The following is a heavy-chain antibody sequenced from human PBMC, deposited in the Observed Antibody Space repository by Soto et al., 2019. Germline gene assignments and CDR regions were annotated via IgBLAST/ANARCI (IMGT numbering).Heavy chain of an antibody. CDR1: GDSVSSNSAA. V-gene: IGHV6-1*01. D-gene: IGHD3-3*01. CDR3: ARETQLTIFGVVPYYYYGMDV. CDR2: TYYRSKWYN. J-gene: IGHJ6*02. Sequence: SQTLSLTCVISGDSVSSNSAAWNWIRQSPSRGLEWLGRTYYRSKWYNDYAVSGKSRITINPDTSKNQFSLQLNSVTPEDTAVYYCARETQLTIFGVVPYYYYGMDVWGQGTTVTVSS.